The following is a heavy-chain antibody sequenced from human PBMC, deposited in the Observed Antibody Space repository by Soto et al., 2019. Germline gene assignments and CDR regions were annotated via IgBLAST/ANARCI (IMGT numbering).Heavy chain of an antibody. J-gene: IGHJ5*02. Sequence: GGSLRLSCAVSGFTVSDKYLTWARQAPGKGLEWVSVIYADGTTEYAESVKGRFTISRDNANNTVYLQMNSLRAEDTAVYYCARDMGSTWARGWFDPWGQGALVTVSS. D-gene: IGHD6-13*01. CDR2: IYADGTT. CDR1: GFTVSDKY. V-gene: IGHV3-66*01. CDR3: ARDMGSTWARGWFDP.